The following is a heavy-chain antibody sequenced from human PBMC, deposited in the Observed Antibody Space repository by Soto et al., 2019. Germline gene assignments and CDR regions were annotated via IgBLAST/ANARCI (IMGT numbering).Heavy chain of an antibody. J-gene: IGHJ6*02. V-gene: IGHV3-23*01. CDR1: GFTFSSYS. D-gene: IGHD6-13*01. CDR3: ARDQGIAAPVDYYGMDV. CDR2: ISGSAGST. Sequence: PGGSLRLSCAASGFTFSSYSMNWVRQAPGKGLEWVSAISGSAGSTYYADSVKGRFTISRDNSKNTLYLQMNRLRAEDTAVHYCARDQGIAAPVDYYGMDVWGQGTTGAVSS.